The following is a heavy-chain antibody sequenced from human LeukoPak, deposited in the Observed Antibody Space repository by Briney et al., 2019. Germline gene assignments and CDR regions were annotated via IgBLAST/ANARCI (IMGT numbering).Heavy chain of an antibody. D-gene: IGHD5-12*01. CDR3: ARDLVATITGGPAY. V-gene: IGHV1-2*02. CDR1: GYTFTGYY. J-gene: IGHJ4*02. CDR2: INPNSGGT. Sequence: ASVKVSCKASGYTFTGYYMHWVRQAPGQGLEWMGGINPNSGGTNYAQKFQGRVTMTRDTSISTAYMELSRLRSDDTAVYYCARDLVATITGGPAYWGQGPLVTVSS.